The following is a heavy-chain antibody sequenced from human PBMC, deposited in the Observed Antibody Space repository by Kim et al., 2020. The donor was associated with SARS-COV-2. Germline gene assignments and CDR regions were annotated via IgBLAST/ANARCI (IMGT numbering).Heavy chain of an antibody. V-gene: IGHV2-5*02. CDR3: AHRRIGDGSFDY. Sequence: SGPTLVNPTQTLTLTCTLSGFSLTTRGVGVAWIRQPPGKALEWLALIYWDDDKGYSPSLKNRLTITKDTSKNQVVLTMINMVPVDTATYYCAHRRIGDGSFDYWGQGTLVTVSS. J-gene: IGHJ4*02. D-gene: IGHD1-26*01. CDR1: GFSLTTRGVG. CDR2: IYWDDDK.